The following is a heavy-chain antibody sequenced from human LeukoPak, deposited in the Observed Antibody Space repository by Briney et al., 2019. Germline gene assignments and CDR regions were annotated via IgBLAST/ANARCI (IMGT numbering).Heavy chain of an antibody. Sequence: AXXKXSXXAXGYTFTGYYMHWVRQAPGQGLEWMGWINPNSGGTNYAQKFQGRVTMTRDTSISKDYMELRRLRSDETGVYYSDXXXRXXXXXXXSSGLMAGTFDYWGQGTLVTVSS. V-gene: IGHV1-2*02. J-gene: IGHJ4*02. D-gene: IGHD3-22*01. CDR1: GYTFTGYY. CDR2: INPNSGGT. CDR3: DXXXRXXXXXXXSSGLMAGTFDY.